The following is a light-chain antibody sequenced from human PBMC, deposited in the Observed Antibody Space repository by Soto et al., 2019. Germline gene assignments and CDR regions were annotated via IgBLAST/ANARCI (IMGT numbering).Light chain of an antibody. J-gene: IGLJ1*01. CDR2: DVT. CDR3: SSYTTSNTRQIV. CDR1: SSDVGGYNY. Sequence: QSVLTQPASVSGSPGQSITISCTGTSSDVGGYNYVSWYQHHPGKAPELIIYDVTSRPSGVSIRFSGSKSDNTASLTISGLQPEDEADYHCSSYTTSNTRQIVFGTGTKLTVL. V-gene: IGLV2-14*03.